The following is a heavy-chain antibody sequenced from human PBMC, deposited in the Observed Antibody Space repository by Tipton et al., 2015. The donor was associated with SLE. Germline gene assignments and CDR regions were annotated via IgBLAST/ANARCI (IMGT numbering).Heavy chain of an antibody. CDR3: ARGDVD. D-gene: IGHD5-24*01. Sequence: TLSLTCTVSGGSITNHYWNWIRQPPGKGLEWIGYIHYSGTTHDNPSLKSRVTMSLDASKNQFSLKLTSVTAADTAVYFCARGDVDWGQGTLVIVSS. CDR1: GGSITNHY. V-gene: IGHV4-59*08. J-gene: IGHJ4*02. CDR2: IHYSGTT.